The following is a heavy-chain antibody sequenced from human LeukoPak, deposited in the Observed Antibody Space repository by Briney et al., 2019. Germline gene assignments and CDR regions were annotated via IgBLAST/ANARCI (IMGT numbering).Heavy chain of an antibody. Sequence: ASVKVSCKFSGYTLTELSMHWVRQAPGKGLAWLGGFDPEDGETIYAQKFQGRVTMTEDTSTDTAYMELSSLRSEDTAVYYCATSGPSPTAGTRYFQHWGQGTLVTVSS. J-gene: IGHJ1*01. CDR3: ATSGPSPTAGTRYFQH. D-gene: IGHD6-13*01. CDR1: GYTLTELS. V-gene: IGHV1-24*01. CDR2: FDPEDGET.